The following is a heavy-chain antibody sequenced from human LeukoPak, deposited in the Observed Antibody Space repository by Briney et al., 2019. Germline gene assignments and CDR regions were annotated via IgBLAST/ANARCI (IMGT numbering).Heavy chain of an antibody. J-gene: IGHJ6*03. CDR2: MYHSGST. V-gene: IGHV4-38-2*02. D-gene: IGHD3-10*01. CDR3: ARVTMVRENYYYYYMDV. Sequence: SGTLSLTCTVSGYSISSGYYWGWIRQPPGKGLEWIGSMYHSGSTYYNPSLKSRVTISADTSKNQFSLKLSSVTAADTAVYYCARVTMVRENYYYYYMDVWGKGTTVTISS. CDR1: GYSISSGYY.